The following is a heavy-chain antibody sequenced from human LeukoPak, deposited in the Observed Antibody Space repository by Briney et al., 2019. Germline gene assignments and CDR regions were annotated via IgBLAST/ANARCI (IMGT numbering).Heavy chain of an antibody. CDR3: ARARPNWNYVPFDY. D-gene: IGHD1-7*01. CDR1: GGTFSSYA. CDR2: IIPILGIA. J-gene: IGHJ4*02. V-gene: IGHV1-69*04. Sequence: SVKVSCKASGGTFSSYAISWVRQAPGQGLEWMGRIIPILGIANYAQKLQGRVTMTTDTSTSTAYMELRSLRSDDTAVYYCARARPNWNYVPFDYWGQGTLVTVSS.